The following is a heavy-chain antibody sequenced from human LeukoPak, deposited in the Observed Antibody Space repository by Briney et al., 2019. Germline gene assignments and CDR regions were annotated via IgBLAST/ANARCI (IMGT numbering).Heavy chain of an antibody. CDR2: ISAYNGNT. CDR1: GYIFTSYV. CDR3: ARDREDYYDSSGYYLPGY. D-gene: IGHD3-22*01. J-gene: IGHJ4*02. V-gene: IGHV1-18*01. Sequence: ASVKVSCKASGYIFTSYVLHWVRQAPGQGLEWMGWISAYNGNTNYAQKLQGRVTMTTDTSTSTAYMELRSLRSDDTAVYYCARDREDYYDSSGYYLPGYWGQGTLVTVSS.